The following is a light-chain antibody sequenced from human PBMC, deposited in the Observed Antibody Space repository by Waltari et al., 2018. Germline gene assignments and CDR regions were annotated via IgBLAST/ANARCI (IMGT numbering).Light chain of an antibody. CDR3: QHYVRLPAT. V-gene: IGKV3-20*01. CDR1: QSVGRS. J-gene: IGKJ1*01. CDR2: DAS. Sequence: EIVLMQSPGTLSLSPGERATLACRASQSVGRSLAWYQQKPGQAPRLLIYDASRRATGIPDRFSGSGSGTDFSLTISRLEPEDFAVYYCQHYVRLPATFGQGTMVEI.